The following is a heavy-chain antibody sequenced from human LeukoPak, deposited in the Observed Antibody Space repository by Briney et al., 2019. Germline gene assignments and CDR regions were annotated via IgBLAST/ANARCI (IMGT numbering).Heavy chain of an antibody. V-gene: IGHV3-21*01. Sequence: PGGSLRLSCAASGFTFSSYNMNWVRRAPGKGLEWVSFISSSSTYISYADSVKGRFTISRDNAKNSLYLQMNRLRAEDTAVYYCATDGGYNWNDGASSFDYWGQGALVTVSS. CDR1: GFTFSSYN. D-gene: IGHD1-1*01. CDR2: ISSSSTYI. J-gene: IGHJ4*02. CDR3: ATDGGYNWNDGASSFDY.